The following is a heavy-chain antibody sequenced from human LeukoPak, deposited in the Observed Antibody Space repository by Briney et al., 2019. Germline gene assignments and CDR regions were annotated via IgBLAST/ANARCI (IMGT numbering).Heavy chain of an antibody. CDR2: MNTDGSRT. CDR3: ASDFTGRDDY. Sequence: GGSLRLSCAASGFTFSSYWMHWVRQAPGKGLVWVSRMNTDGSRTDYADSVRGRFTISRDNAWNTLYLQMNSLGAEDTAVYFCASDFTGRDDYWGQGTLVTVSS. CDR1: GFTFSSYW. D-gene: IGHD2-8*02. V-gene: IGHV3-74*01. J-gene: IGHJ4*02.